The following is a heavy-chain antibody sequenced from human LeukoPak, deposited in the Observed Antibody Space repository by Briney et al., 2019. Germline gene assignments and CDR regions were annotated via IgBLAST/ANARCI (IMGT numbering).Heavy chain of an antibody. CDR3: ARDTSNYNSWWLDP. CDR1: GFPFTSYF. D-gene: IGHD3-10*01. Sequence: ASVKVSCKASGFPFTSYFLHWVRQAPGQGLEWMGVINPRGDSTNYARKFQGRVTMTRDTSTSTVYMELSSLRSEDTAVYYCARDTSNYNSWWLDPWGQGTLVTVSS. V-gene: IGHV1-46*01. J-gene: IGHJ5*02. CDR2: INPRGDST.